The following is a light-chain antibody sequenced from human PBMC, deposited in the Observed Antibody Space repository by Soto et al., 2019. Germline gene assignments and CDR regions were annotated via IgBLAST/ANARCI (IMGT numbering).Light chain of an antibody. J-gene: IGKJ5*01. V-gene: IGKV1-39*01. Sequence: DFQMTQSPSSVSASLRDRFTITWQARRPIGSHLNWYQQKPGKAPKXIIYSTSNLQSGVPSGFSGSGSGTNFSLTISNLQPEDVTTYYCQQSFSVPPTLGQGTRLEIK. CDR1: RPIGSH. CDR2: STS. CDR3: QQSFSVPPT.